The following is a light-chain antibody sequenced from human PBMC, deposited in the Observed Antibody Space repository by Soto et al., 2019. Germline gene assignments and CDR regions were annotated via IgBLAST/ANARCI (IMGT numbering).Light chain of an antibody. V-gene: IGKV3-20*01. J-gene: IGKJ2*01. CDR2: AAS. CDR3: QQYHTSPYT. Sequence: EIVLTQSPGTLSLSPGERVTLSCRASQSVTSRHLSWYQQKPGQAPRLLIFAASGRPPTIPSRFSGSGSGTDFPLTISRLEAEDFAVYFCQQYHTSPYTFGQGTRLEIK. CDR1: QSVTSRH.